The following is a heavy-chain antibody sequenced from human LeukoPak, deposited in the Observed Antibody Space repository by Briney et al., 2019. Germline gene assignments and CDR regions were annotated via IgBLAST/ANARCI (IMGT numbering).Heavy chain of an antibody. J-gene: IGHJ4*02. CDR2: ISSSSSYI. CDR1: GFTFSSYS. V-gene: IGHV3-21*01. CDR3: ARDREEYSSSGGFDY. D-gene: IGHD6-6*01. Sequence: PGGSLRLSCAASGFTFSSYSMNWVRQAPGKGLEWVSSISSSSSYIYYADSVKGRFTISRDNAKNSLYLQMNRLRAEDTAVYYCARDREEYSSSGGFDYWGQGTLVTVSS.